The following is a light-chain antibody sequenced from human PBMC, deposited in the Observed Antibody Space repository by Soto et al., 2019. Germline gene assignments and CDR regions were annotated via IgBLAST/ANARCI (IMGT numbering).Light chain of an antibody. J-gene: IGKJ3*01. CDR3: QQLPSYVLA. CDR1: QDVSRY. Sequence: DIQLTQSQSFLSASVGDRVTITCRASQDVSRYLAWYQQKPGKDPNLLIYAASTLRSGVPSRFSGSGSETEFTLTISSLQPEDFATYYCQQLPSYVLAFGPGTKVDIK. CDR2: AAS. V-gene: IGKV1-9*01.